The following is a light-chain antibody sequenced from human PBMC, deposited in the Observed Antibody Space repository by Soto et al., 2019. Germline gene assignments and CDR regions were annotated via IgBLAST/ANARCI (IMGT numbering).Light chain of an antibody. CDR2: DAS. Sequence: EIVLTQSLGSLSLSPGERATLSCRASQSVSGNFLAWYQHKPGQAPRLLIYDASTRLAGVPDRFSGSGSGTDFTLTISRLEPEDFAVYYCQHYGSSPSWTFGQGTKVEI. CDR3: QHYGSSPSWT. J-gene: IGKJ1*01. V-gene: IGKV3-20*01. CDR1: QSVSGNF.